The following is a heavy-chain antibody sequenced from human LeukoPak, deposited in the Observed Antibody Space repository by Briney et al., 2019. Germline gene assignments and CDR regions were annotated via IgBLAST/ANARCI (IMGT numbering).Heavy chain of an antibody. V-gene: IGHV1-2*02. CDR3: ARDFYGSGSLNFDY. J-gene: IGHJ4*02. Sequence: ASVKVSCKASGYTFTGYYMHWVRQAPGQGLEWMGWINPNSGGTNYAQKFQGRVTMTRDTSISTAYMELSRLRSDDTAVYYCARDFYGSGSLNFDYWGQGTLVTVSS. CDR2: INPNSGGT. CDR1: GYTFTGYY. D-gene: IGHD3-10*01.